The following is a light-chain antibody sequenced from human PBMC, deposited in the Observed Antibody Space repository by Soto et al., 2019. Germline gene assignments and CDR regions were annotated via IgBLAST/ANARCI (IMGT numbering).Light chain of an antibody. J-gene: IGLJ1*01. CDR1: SSNVGTNY. CDR3: AVWDDSLRGYV. CDR2: RSN. Sequence: QSVLTQPPSASGTAGQRVTIACSGSSSNVGTNYIHWYQQLPGTAPKRLIYRSNQRPSGVPDRFSASTSGTSASLAISGLRSEDEADYYCAVWDDSLRGYVFGTGTKLTVL. V-gene: IGLV1-47*01.